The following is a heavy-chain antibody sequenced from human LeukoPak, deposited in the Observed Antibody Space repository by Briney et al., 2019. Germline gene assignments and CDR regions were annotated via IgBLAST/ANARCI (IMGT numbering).Heavy chain of an antibody. CDR1: EFTFSSYA. D-gene: IGHD3-22*01. J-gene: IGHJ4*02. V-gene: IGHV3-15*01. Sequence: GGSLRLSCAASEFTFSSYAMSWVRQAPGKGLEWVGRIKSKTDGGTTDYAAPVKGRFTISRDDSKNTLYLQMNSLKTEDTAVYYCTTAVGGYPIDYWGQGTLVTVSS. CDR3: TTAVGGYPIDY. CDR2: IKSKTDGGTT.